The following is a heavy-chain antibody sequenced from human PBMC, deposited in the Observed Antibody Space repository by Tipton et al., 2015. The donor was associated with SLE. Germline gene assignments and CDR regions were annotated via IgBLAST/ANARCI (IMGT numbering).Heavy chain of an antibody. Sequence: QSGAEVKKPGESLKISCKASGYTFTHYWIGWVRQMPGKGLEWMGVILPGGSDTRHSPSFEGQVTISADKSVNVAYLQWTSLKASDTAIYYCARRGGGYSDWAFDIWGQGTKVTVSS. D-gene: IGHD5-18*01. CDR3: ARRGGGYSDWAFDI. V-gene: IGHV5-51*03. CDR2: ILPGGSDT. J-gene: IGHJ3*02. CDR1: GYTFTHYW.